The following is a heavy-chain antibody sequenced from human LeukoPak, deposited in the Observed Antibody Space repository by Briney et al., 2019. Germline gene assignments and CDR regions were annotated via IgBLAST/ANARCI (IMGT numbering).Heavy chain of an antibody. CDR2: IYYSGST. D-gene: IGHD6-19*01. J-gene: IGHJ4*02. Sequence: PSETLSLTCTVSGGSISSYYWSWIRQPPGKGLEWIGYIYYSGSTNYNPSLKSRVTISVDTSKNQFSLKLSSVTAADTAVYYCARGIAVAGKIDYWGQGTLVTVSS. V-gene: IGHV4-59*12. CDR3: ARGIAVAGKIDY. CDR1: GGSISSYY.